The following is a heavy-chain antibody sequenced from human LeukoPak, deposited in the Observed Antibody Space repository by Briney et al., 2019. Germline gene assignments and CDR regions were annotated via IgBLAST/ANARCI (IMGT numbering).Heavy chain of an antibody. CDR3: ARGDGYHYY. J-gene: IGHJ4*02. V-gene: IGHV4-59*01. CDR2: IRYTGST. CDR1: GGSISRYY. Sequence: SETLSLTCTVSGGSISRYYWTWLRQPPGKGLEWIGYIRYTGSTNYNPSLKSRVTMSVDTSKNQITLMLRSVTAADTAVYYCARGDGYHYYWGQGTLVTVSS. D-gene: IGHD5-24*01.